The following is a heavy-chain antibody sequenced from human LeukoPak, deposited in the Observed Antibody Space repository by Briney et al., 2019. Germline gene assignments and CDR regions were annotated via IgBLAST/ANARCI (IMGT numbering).Heavy chain of an antibody. D-gene: IGHD3-22*01. V-gene: IGHV3-33*01. CDR1: GFTFSSYG. CDR2: IWYDGTKK. J-gene: IGHJ4*02. CDR3: ARANYDDSSGYQSLFYFDY. Sequence: GGSLTLSCTASGFTFSSYGMHWVRQAPGKGLEWVAPIWYDGTKKYYADSVKCRVTVSRDNSKNTLFLQMSSLRDEDTAVYYCARANYDDSSGYQSLFYFDYWGQGTLVTVSS.